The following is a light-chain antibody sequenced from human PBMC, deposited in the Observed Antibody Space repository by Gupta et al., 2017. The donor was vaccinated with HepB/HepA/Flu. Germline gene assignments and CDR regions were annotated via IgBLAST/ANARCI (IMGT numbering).Light chain of an antibody. CDR1: TGSIASNY. V-gene: IGLV6-57*03. J-gene: IGLJ3*02. CDR3: ESYDNTMEV. CDR2: EDR. Sequence: NFMLTQPHSVSESPGKTVTISCTRSTGSIASNYVQWYQQRPGSAPTIVIYEDRQRPSGVPERFSGSIDSSSNSASLTISGLKTEDEADYYCESYDNTMEVFGGGTKLTVL.